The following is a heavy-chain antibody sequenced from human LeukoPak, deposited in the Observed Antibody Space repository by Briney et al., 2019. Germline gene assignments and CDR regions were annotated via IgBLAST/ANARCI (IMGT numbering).Heavy chain of an antibody. CDR3: ASQPRALGYESYFDY. CDR1: GGSISSTIYY. CDR2: IYYSGYT. J-gene: IGHJ4*02. Sequence: KPSETLSLTCTVSGGSISSTIYYWGWIRQPPGKGLEWIGSIYYSGYTYYNPSLESRVTISVDTSKNQFSLRLTSVTAADTAVFYCASQPRALGYESYFDYWGQGTLVTVSS. D-gene: IGHD2-15*01. V-gene: IGHV4-39*01.